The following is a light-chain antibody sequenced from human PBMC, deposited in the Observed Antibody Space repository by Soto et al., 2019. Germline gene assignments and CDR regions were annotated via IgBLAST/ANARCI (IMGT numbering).Light chain of an antibody. J-gene: IGKJ3*01. CDR2: GAS. CDR1: QSVTSSY. V-gene: IGKV3-20*01. CDR3: PQYGSSPPLT. Sequence: EIVLTQSPGTLSLSPGERATLSCRASQSVTSSYLAWYQQKPGQAPRLLIYGASSRATGIPDRFSGSGSGTYFTLTISRLEPEDFAVYYCPQYGSSPPLTFGPGTKVDIK.